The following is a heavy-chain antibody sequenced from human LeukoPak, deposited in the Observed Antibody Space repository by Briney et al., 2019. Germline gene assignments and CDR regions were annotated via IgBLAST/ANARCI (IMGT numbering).Heavy chain of an antibody. J-gene: IGHJ6*04. CDR2: MWYDGSNK. Sequence: PGRSLRLSCAASGFTLSNYGMHWVRQAPGKGLEWVALMWYDGSNKYYSQSVRGRFTISRDNSKNTLYLHMDSLRAEDTAVYYCARGQAAAGYDYYYYYGMDVWGKGTTVTVSS. CDR3: ARGQAAAGYDYYYYYGMDV. CDR1: GFTLSNYG. D-gene: IGHD6-13*01. V-gene: IGHV3-33*01.